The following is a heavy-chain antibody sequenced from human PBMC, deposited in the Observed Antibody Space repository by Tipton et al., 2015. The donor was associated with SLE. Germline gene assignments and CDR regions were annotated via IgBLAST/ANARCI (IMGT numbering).Heavy chain of an antibody. J-gene: IGHJ4*02. V-gene: IGHV3-49*04. CDR3: TRATASYFDY. D-gene: IGHD5-18*01. Sequence: SLRLSCAASGFTFSSYGMHWVRQAPGKGMEGVGFIRSKAYGGTTEYAASVKGRFTISRDDSKSIAYLQMNSLKTEDTAVYYCTRATASYFDYWGQGTLVTVSS. CDR1: GFTFSSYG. CDR2: IRSKAYGGTT.